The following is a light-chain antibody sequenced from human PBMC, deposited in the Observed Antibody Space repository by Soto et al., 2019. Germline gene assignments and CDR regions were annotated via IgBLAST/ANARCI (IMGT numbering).Light chain of an antibody. Sequence: ETTLTQSPDTLSLSPGEGATLSCRASQIIGSAYLAWYQQKPGQAPRLLIFGASTSATGTPHRFSGSGSGKDFTLTISALESEDVGVYYCQHYGRSPSFGRGTKVEIK. CDR1: QIIGSAY. CDR3: QHYGRSPS. J-gene: IGKJ1*01. V-gene: IGKV3-20*01. CDR2: GAS.